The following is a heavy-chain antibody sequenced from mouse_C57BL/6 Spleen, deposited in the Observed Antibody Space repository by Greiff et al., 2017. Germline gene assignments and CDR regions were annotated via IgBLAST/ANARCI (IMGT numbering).Heavy chain of an antibody. CDR2: INPNNGGT. J-gene: IGHJ1*03. CDR3: ARPRDYGSSLWYFDV. CDR1: GYTFTDYY. Sequence: EVQLQQSGPELVKPGASVKISCKASGYTFTDYYMNWVKQSHGKSLEWIGDINPNNGGTSYNQKFKGKATLTVDKSSSTAYMELRSLTSEDSAVYYCARPRDYGSSLWYFDVWGTGTTVTVSS. D-gene: IGHD1-1*01. V-gene: IGHV1-26*01.